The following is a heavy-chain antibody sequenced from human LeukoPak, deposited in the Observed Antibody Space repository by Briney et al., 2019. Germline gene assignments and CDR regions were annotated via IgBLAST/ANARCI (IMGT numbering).Heavy chain of an antibody. CDR2: INSDGSST. D-gene: IGHD3-9*01. CDR3: ARGLRYFDWLFPPDAFDI. J-gene: IGHJ3*02. Sequence: GGSLRLSCAASGFTFSNYWMHWVRQVPGKGLVWVSRINSDGSSTSYADSVKGRFTISRDNAKNTLYLQMNSLRAEDTAVYYCARGLRYFDWLFPPDAFDIWGQGTMVTVSS. V-gene: IGHV3-74*01. CDR1: GFTFSNYW.